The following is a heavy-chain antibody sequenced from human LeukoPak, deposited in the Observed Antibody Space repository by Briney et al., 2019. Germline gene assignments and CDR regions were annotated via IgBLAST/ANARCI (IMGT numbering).Heavy chain of an antibody. V-gene: IGHV3-48*01. Sequence: GGSLRLSCAASGFTFSSYSMNWVRQAPGKGLEWVSYISSSSSTIYYADSVKGRFTISRDNAKNSLYLQVNSLRAEDTAVYYCARDLCSSTSCYAGWFDPWGQGTLVAVSS. D-gene: IGHD2-2*01. CDR2: ISSSSSTI. J-gene: IGHJ5*02. CDR1: GFTFSSYS. CDR3: ARDLCSSTSCYAGWFDP.